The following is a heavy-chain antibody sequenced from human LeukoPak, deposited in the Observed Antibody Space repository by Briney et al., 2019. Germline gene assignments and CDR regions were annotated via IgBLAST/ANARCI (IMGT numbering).Heavy chain of an antibody. J-gene: IGHJ4*02. CDR2: INHSGST. CDR3: ARGKHDFWSGYYPFDY. Sequence: SETLSLTCAVYGGSFSGYYWSWLRQPPGKGLEWIGEINHSGSTNYNPSLKSRVTISVDTSKNQFSLKLSSVTAADTAVYYCARGKHDFWSGYYPFDYWGQGTLVTVSS. CDR1: GGSFSGYY. V-gene: IGHV4-34*01. D-gene: IGHD3-3*01.